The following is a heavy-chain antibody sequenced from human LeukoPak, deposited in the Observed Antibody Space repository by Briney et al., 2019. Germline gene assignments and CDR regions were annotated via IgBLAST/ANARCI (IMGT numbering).Heavy chain of an antibody. D-gene: IGHD3-16*02. Sequence: GESLKISCKGSGYSFTSYWIGWVRQMPGKGLEWMGIIYPGDSDTRYSPSFQGQVTISADKSISTAYLQWSSLKASDTAMYYCARQRLGEVSRRRGSNWFDPWGQGTLVTVSS. V-gene: IGHV5-51*01. J-gene: IGHJ5*02. CDR2: IYPGDSDT. CDR1: GYSFTSYW. CDR3: ARQRLGEVSRRRGSNWFDP.